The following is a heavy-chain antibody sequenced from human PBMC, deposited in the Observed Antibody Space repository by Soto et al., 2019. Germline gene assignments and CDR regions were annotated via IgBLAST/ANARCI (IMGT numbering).Heavy chain of an antibody. CDR2: INPNSGGT. D-gene: IGHD2-21*02. CDR1: GDTFTGYY. V-gene: IGHV1-2*04. Sequence: SVKVSCKASGDTFTGYYMHWVRQAPGQGLEWMGWINPNSGGTNYAQKFQGWVTMTRDTSISTAYMELSRLRSDDTAVYYCARGALWGDPEYYYYYMDVWGKGTTVTVSS. J-gene: IGHJ6*03. CDR3: ARGALWGDPEYYYYYMDV.